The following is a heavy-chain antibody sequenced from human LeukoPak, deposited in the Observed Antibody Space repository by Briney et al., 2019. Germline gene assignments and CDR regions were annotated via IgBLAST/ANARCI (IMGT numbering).Heavy chain of an antibody. V-gene: IGHV1-3*01. CDR3: ARGDRYYDYVWGSYRHNWFDP. Sequence: SVKVSCKASGYTFTSYAMHWVRQAPGQRLEWMGWINAGNGNTKYSQKFQGRVTITRDTSASTAYMELSSLRSEDTAVYYCARGDRYYDYVWGSYRHNWFDPWGQGTLVTVSS. CDR2: INAGNGNT. CDR1: GYTFTSYA. D-gene: IGHD3-16*02. J-gene: IGHJ5*02.